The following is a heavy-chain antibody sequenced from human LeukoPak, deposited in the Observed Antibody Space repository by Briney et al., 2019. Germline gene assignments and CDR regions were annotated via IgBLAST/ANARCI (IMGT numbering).Heavy chain of an antibody. Sequence: PSETLSLTCTVSGGSISSSSYYWGWLRQPPGKGLEWIGSIYYSGSTYYNPSLKSRVTISVNTSKNQFSLRLSSVTAADTAVYYCASLYSSSWYGYYYYYMDVWGKGTTVTVSS. D-gene: IGHD6-13*01. CDR2: IYYSGST. J-gene: IGHJ6*03. CDR3: ASLYSSSWYGYYYYYMDV. V-gene: IGHV4-39*07. CDR1: GGSISSSSYY.